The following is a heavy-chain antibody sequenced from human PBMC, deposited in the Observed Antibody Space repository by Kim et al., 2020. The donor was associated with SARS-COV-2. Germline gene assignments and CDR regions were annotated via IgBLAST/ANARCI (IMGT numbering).Heavy chain of an antibody. J-gene: IGHJ4*02. Sequence: GGSLRLSCAASGFTFSSYAMSWVRQAPGKGLEWVSAISGSGGSTYYADSVKGRFTISRDNSKNTLYLQMNSLRAEDTAVYYCAKGNIVVVVAATYFDYWGQETLVTVSS. V-gene: IGHV3-23*01. CDR2: ISGSGGST. CDR3: AKGNIVVVVAATYFDY. CDR1: GFTFSSYA. D-gene: IGHD2-15*01.